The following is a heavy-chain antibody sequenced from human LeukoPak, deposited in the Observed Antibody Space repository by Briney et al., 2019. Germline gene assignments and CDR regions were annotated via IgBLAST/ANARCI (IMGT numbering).Heavy chain of an antibody. D-gene: IGHD6-19*01. Sequence: ASVKVSCKASGYTFTSYGISWVRQAPGQGLEWMGRIIPILGIANYAQKFQGRVTITADKSTSTAYMELSSLRSEDTAVYYCARVDSSGWYTGGAFDIWGQGQWSPSLQ. CDR1: GYTFTSYG. CDR2: IIPILGIA. CDR3: ARVDSSGWYTGGAFDI. J-gene: IGHJ3*02. V-gene: IGHV1-69*04.